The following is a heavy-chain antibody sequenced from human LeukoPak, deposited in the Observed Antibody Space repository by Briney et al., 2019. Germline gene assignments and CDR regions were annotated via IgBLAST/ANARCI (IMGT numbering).Heavy chain of an antibody. J-gene: IGHJ3*01. CDR3: TRSDGYGLVGI. CDR2: IYSSGST. Sequence: SETLSLACNVSGVSISSGSNYWGWIRQPPWKTLEWIGSIYSSGSTYYNSSLKSRVIILIDTSKSHFSLTLSSVTAADTAVYYCTRSDGYGLVGIWGQGTMVTVSS. D-gene: IGHD3-10*01. V-gene: IGHV4-39*07. CDR1: GVSISSGSNY.